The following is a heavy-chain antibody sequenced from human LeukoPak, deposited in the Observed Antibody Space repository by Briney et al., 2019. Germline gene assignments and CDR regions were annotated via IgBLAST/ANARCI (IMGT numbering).Heavy chain of an antibody. V-gene: IGHV3-7*03. J-gene: IGHJ4*02. Sequence: GGSLRLSCAASGFTFSTQWMSWVRQAPGKGPEWVANIKQDGSEKYYVDSVKGRFTISRDNTKNSLYLQMNSLRVEDTAVFYCARDQYDTWSRRGNFDSWGQGTLVIVSS. CDR2: IKQDGSEK. CDR1: GFTFSTQW. CDR3: ARDQYDTWSRRGNFDS. D-gene: IGHD3-3*01.